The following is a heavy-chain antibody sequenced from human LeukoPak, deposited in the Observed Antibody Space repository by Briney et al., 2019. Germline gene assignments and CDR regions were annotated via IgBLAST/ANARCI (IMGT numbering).Heavy chain of an antibody. CDR2: INSDGSST. J-gene: IGHJ4*02. V-gene: IGHV3-74*01. Sequence: PGGSLRLSCAASGFTFSSYWMHWVRQAPGKGLVWVSHINSDGSSTNYADSVKGRFAISRDNAKNTLYLQMNTLRAEGTAVYYCARDLGLDYGGSQWGQGTLVTVSS. CDR1: GFTFSSYW. CDR3: ARDLGLDYGGSQ. D-gene: IGHD4-23*01.